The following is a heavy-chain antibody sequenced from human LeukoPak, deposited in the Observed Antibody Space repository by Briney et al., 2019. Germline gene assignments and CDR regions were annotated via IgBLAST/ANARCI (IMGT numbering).Heavy chain of an antibody. V-gene: IGHV3-7*01. D-gene: IGHD6-19*01. CDR2: IKQDGREK. J-gene: IGHJ4*02. CDR3: ARYHLVAGTGY. CDR1: GFTFSSYW. Sequence: PGGSLRLSCAASGFTFSSYWMSWVRQAPGKGVEWVANIKQDGREKYYVDCVKGRFTISRDNAKNSLYLQMNSLRAEDTAVYYCARYHLVAGTGYWGQGTLVTVSS.